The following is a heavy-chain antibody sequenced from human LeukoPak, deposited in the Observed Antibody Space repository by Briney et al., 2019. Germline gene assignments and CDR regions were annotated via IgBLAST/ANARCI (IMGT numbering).Heavy chain of an antibody. Sequence: GGSLRLSCAASGFTFSSYGMHWVRQAPGRGLEWVAVIWNDGSHKYYADSVKGRFTISRDNSKNTLYLQMNSLRAGDTAVYYCAKIRYGGDSGLDYWGQGTLVTVSS. D-gene: IGHD2-21*01. CDR2: IWNDGSHK. CDR1: GFTFSSYG. CDR3: AKIRYGGDSGLDY. J-gene: IGHJ4*02. V-gene: IGHV3-33*06.